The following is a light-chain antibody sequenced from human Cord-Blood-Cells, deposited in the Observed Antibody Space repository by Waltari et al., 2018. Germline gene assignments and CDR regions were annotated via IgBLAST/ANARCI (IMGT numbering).Light chain of an antibody. CDR1: SSDVGRYNL. J-gene: IGLJ3*02. CDR3: CSYAGSSTWV. CDR2: EVS. V-gene: IGLV2-23*02. Sequence: QSALTQPASVSGSPGQSITIFCTGTSSDVGRYNLVSWYQQHPGKAPKLMIYEVSKRPSGVSNRFSGSKSGNTASLTISGLQAEDEADYYCCSYAGSSTWVFGGGTKLTVL.